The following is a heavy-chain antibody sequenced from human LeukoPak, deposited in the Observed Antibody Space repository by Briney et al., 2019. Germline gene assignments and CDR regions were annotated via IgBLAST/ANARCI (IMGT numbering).Heavy chain of an antibody. CDR2: IYYSGTT. CDR3: AGTPYYYGAGSYYKRGVSRESAFDI. CDR1: GGSISSYY. J-gene: IGHJ3*02. D-gene: IGHD3-10*01. Sequence: SETLSLTCTVSGGSISSYYWSWIRQPPGKGLEWIGYIYYSGTTNYNPSLKSRVTISVATSKNQFSLKLSSVTAADTAVYYCAGTPYYYGAGSYYKRGVSRESAFDIWGQGTMVTVSS. V-gene: IGHV4-59*01.